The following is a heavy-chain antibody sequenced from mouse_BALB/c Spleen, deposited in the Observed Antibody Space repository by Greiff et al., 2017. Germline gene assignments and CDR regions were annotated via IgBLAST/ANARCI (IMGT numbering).Heavy chain of an antibody. CDR2: ISYSGST. Sequence: VQLKESGPGLVKPSQSLSLTCTVTGYSITSDYAWNWIRQFPGNKLEWMGYISYSGSTSYNPSLKSRISITRDTSKNQFFLQLNSVTTEDTATYYCARRDYYGSSYEAMDYWGQGTSVTVSS. V-gene: IGHV3-2*02. J-gene: IGHJ4*01. CDR1: GYSITSDYA. CDR3: ARRDYYGSSYEAMDY. D-gene: IGHD1-1*01.